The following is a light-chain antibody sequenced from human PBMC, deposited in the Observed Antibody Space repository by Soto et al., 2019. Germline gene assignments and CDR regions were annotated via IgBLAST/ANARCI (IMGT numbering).Light chain of an antibody. Sequence: EIELPQSPGTLSLSPGAIATLSCSASQSISSSYLAWYQQKPGQAPRLLIYGASSRAAGIPDMFSGGGSGTDFTLTISRLEPEDVAVYDCQQYGSSPYTVGQGTKLEIK. CDR3: QQYGSSPYT. CDR2: GAS. V-gene: IGKV3-20*01. CDR1: QSISSSY. J-gene: IGKJ2*01.